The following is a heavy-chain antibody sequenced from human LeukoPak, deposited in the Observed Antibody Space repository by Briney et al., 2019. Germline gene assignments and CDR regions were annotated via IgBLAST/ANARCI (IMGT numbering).Heavy chain of an antibody. D-gene: IGHD3-22*01. CDR1: GVGYGCYC. J-gene: IGHJ4*02. CDR2: ISSSSSYI. V-gene: IGHV3-21*01. CDR3: ARHLNSIPLWLFSGSPSDY. Sequence: LRLFLAACGVGYGCYCMKWLRHATGKGLEWVSSISSSSSYIYYADSVKGRFTISRDNAKNSLYLQMNSLRAEDTAVYYCARHLNSIPLWLFSGSPSDYWGQGTLVTVSS.